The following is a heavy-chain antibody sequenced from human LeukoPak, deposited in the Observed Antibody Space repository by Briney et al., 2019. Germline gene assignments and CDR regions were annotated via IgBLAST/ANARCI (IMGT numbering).Heavy chain of an antibody. CDR2: INHSGSS. D-gene: IGHD4-11*01. J-gene: IGHJ4*02. CDR3: ARGSNWLGYSNLRRPFDY. CDR1: GGSFSNYY. V-gene: IGHV4-34*01. Sequence: SETLSLTCAVYGGSFSNYYWSWIRQPPGKGLEWIGEINHSGSSNYNPSLKSRVTISVDTSKNQFSLKLSSVTAADTAVYYCARGSNWLGYSNLRRPFDYWGQGTLVTVSS.